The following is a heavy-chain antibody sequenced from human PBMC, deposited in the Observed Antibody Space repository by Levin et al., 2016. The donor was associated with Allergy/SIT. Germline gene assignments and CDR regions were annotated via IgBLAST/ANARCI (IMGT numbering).Heavy chain of an antibody. CDR3: ARTVGYCSGGSCDLDY. CDR1: GGSLSSGGYS. CDR2: IFHSGST. J-gene: IGHJ4*02. V-gene: IGHV4-30-2*01. D-gene: IGHD2-15*01. Sequence: SETLSLTCAVSGGSLSSGGYSWSWIRQPPGKGLEWIGYIFHSGSTFYKPTLKSRVTISLDLSKNQFSLDLTSVTAADTAIYYCARTVGYCSGGSCDLDYWGQGVLVTVSS.